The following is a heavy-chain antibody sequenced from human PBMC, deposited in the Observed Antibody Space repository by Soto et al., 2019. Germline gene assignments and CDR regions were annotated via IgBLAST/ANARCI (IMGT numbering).Heavy chain of an antibody. CDR3: AKDGGVSSWKYCSGGSCYYYYMDV. D-gene: IGHD2-15*01. CDR1: GFTFSSYA. Sequence: EVQLLESGGGLVQPGGSLRLSCAASGFTFSSYAMSWVRQAPGKGLEWVSALSGSGGTTYYADSVKGRFSISRDNSKNTVYLQMSSLRAEATAVYYCAKDGGVSSWKYCSGGSCYYYYMDVWGKGTTVTVSS. CDR2: LSGSGGTT. V-gene: IGHV3-23*01. J-gene: IGHJ6*03.